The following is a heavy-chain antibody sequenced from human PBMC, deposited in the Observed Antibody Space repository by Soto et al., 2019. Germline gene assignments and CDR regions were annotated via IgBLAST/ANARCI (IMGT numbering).Heavy chain of an antibody. CDR3: STGLRTEPAFEG. D-gene: IGHD5-12*01. Sequence: VGSLRLSFVASGFTVTVKRYITWFRQAPGKGLEWVSGLYRTDGTYYADSVKGRFTVSLDNSKNTVYLQINSLRPEDTALYYGSTGLRTEPAFEGWGTVKMGTV. CDR1: GFTVTVKRY. CDR2: LYRTDGT. J-gene: IGHJ3*01. V-gene: IGHV3-53*01.